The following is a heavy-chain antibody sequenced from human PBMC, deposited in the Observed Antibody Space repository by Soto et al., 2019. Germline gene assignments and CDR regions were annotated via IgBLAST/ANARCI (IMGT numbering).Heavy chain of an antibody. CDR3: AKDALKYCSSTSCYVFDY. J-gene: IGHJ4*02. V-gene: IGHV3-23*01. Sequence: EVQLLESGGGLVQPGGSLRLSCAASGFTFSSYAMSWVRQAPGKGLEWVSAISGRGGSTYYADSVKGRFTISRDNSKNTLYLQMNSLRAEDTAVYYCAKDALKYCSSTSCYVFDYWGQGTLVTVSS. CDR2: ISGRGGST. D-gene: IGHD2-2*01. CDR1: GFTFSSYA.